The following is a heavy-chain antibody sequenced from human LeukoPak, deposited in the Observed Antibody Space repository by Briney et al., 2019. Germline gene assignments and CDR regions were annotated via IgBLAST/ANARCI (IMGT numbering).Heavy chain of an antibody. J-gene: IGHJ4*02. CDR1: GFIFSSHW. CDR2: INTDGSST. V-gene: IGHV3-74*01. D-gene: IGHD2-15*01. Sequence: GGSLRLSCAASGFIFSSHWMHWVRHAPGKGLTWVSRINTDGSSTSYADSVKGRFTISRDNAKNSLYLQMNSLRAEDTAVFFRAKVAIRYCSGGSCHPFDYWGQGTLVTVSS. CDR3: AKVAIRYCSGGSCHPFDY.